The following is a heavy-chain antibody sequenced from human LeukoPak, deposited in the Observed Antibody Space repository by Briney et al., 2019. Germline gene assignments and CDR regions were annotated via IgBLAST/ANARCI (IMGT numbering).Heavy chain of an antibody. D-gene: IGHD5-24*01. V-gene: IGHV3-74*01. J-gene: IGHJ4*02. CDR2: IDIDGSTT. CDR1: GFTFSNSL. Sequence: GGSLRLSCAASGFTFSNSLMHWVRQVPGKGLVWVARIDIDGSTTHYADSVKGRFTISRDNAKNTLYLQMNILRAEDTAVYYCVRDRDGYNYWGQGPWSPSPQ. CDR3: VRDRDGYNY.